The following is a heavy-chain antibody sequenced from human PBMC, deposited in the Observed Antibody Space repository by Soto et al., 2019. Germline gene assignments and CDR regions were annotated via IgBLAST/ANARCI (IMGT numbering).Heavy chain of an antibody. CDR1: AGTFSSYT. J-gene: IGHJ6*03. D-gene: IGHD3-9*01. Sequence: QIQLVKSGAEVKKPGSSVKVSCKASAGTFSSYTISSVQQAPGQGLETLGRFISILGIANYGLKFQGRATIIVDKSTSIVHMEVWSLRSEHTAGYCCLSGRHFEKCIFYMNALSKGSTVSVS. CDR3: LSGRHFEKCIFYMNA. V-gene: IGHV1-69*02. CDR2: FISILGIA.